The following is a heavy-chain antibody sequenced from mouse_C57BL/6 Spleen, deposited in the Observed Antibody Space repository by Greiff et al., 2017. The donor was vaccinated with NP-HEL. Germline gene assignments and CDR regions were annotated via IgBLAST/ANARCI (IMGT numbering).Heavy chain of an antibody. CDR3: ARSRVLRWDWYFDV. J-gene: IGHJ1*03. Sequence: VKLVESGAELVKPGASVKISCKASGYTFTDYYINWVKQRPGQGLEWIGKIGPGSGSTYYNEKFKGKATLTADKSSSTAYIQLISLTSEDSAVYFCARSRVLRWDWYFDVWGTGTTVTVSS. D-gene: IGHD1-1*01. CDR1: GYTFTDYY. CDR2: IGPGSGST. V-gene: IGHV1-77*01.